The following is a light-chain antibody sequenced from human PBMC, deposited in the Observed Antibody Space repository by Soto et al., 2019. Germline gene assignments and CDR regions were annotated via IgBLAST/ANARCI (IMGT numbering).Light chain of an antibody. J-gene: IGLJ1*01. CDR3: SSYTSSSTSYV. CDR1: SSDVGGYNY. V-gene: IGLV2-14*01. Sequence: QSVLTQPASVSGSPGQSITISCTGTSSDVGGYNYVSWYQQHPGKAPKLMISEVSNRPSGVSNRFSGSKSGNTASLTISGLQAEDEADYCCSSYTSSSTSYVFGTGTKVTVL. CDR2: EVS.